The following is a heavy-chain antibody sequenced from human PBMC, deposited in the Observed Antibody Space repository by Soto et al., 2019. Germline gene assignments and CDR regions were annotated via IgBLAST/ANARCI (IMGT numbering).Heavy chain of an antibody. D-gene: IGHD6-6*01. J-gene: IGHJ4*02. V-gene: IGHV2-5*02. CDR3: ARQQYSSSSPPAPTFDY. Sequence: SGPTLGNPTQTLTLTCTFSGFSLSTSGVGVGWIRQPPGKALEWLALIYWDDDKRYSPSLKSRLTITKDTSKNQVVLTMTNMEPVDTATYYCARQQYSSSSPPAPTFDYWGQGTLVTVSS. CDR1: GFSLSTSGVG. CDR2: IYWDDDK.